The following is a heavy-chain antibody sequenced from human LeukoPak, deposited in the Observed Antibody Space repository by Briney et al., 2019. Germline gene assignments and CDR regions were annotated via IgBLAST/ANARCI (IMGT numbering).Heavy chain of an antibody. CDR1: GFTFSDYY. CDR3: ARAGYCTNGVCSWAYYYYMDV. CDR2: ITNSGNHI. Sequence: PGGSLRLSCAASGFTFSDYYMTWIRQAPGKGPEWVPHITNSGNHIYYADSVKGRFTISRDNAKNSLYLQMNSLRAEDTAVYYCARAGYCTNGVCSWAYYYYMDVWGKGTTVTVSS. J-gene: IGHJ6*03. V-gene: IGHV3-11*04. D-gene: IGHD2-8*01.